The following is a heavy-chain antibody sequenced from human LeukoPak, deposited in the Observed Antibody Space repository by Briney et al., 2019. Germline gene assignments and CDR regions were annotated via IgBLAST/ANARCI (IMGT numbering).Heavy chain of an antibody. D-gene: IGHD3-10*01. CDR1: GFTFSSYE. J-gene: IGHJ4*02. CDR2: ISSDGDNK. CDR3: ARAGGWFGVFDY. V-gene: IGHV3-30-3*01. Sequence: GGSLRLSCSASGFTFSSYEMNWVRQAPGKGLEWVTVISSDGDNKLYADSVKGRFTISRDKSKNTLYLQMNSLRAEDTAVYYCARAGGWFGVFDYWGQGTLVTVSS.